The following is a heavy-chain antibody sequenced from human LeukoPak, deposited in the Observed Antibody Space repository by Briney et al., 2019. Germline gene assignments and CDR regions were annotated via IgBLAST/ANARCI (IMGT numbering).Heavy chain of an antibody. CDR2: IYDSGST. CDR3: ARVPSEGDAFDI. D-gene: IGHD3-10*01. Sequence: SETLSLTCTVSGGSIRSSYYYWGWIRQPPGKGLEWIGSIYDSGSTYYNPSLKSRVTISVDTSKNQFSLKLSSVTAADTAVYYCARVPSEGDAFDIWGQGTMVTVSS. V-gene: IGHV4-39*07. J-gene: IGHJ3*02. CDR1: GGSIRSSYYY.